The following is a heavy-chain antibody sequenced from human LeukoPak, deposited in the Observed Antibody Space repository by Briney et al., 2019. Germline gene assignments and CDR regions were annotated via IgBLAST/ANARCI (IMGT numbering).Heavy chain of an antibody. Sequence: GGSLRLSCAASGFTFSSYAMSWFRQAPGKGLEWVSAISGSGGSTYYADSVKGRFTISRDNSKNTLYLQMNSLRAEDTAVYYCAKVLLEWLPTYYYYGMDVWGQGTTVTVSS. CDR1: GFTFSSYA. V-gene: IGHV3-23*01. CDR3: AKVLLEWLPTYYYYGMDV. J-gene: IGHJ6*02. CDR2: ISGSGGST. D-gene: IGHD3-3*01.